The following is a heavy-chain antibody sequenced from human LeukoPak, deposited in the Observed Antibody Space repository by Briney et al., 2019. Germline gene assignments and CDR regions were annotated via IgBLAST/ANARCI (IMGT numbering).Heavy chain of an antibody. CDR2: MYYSGST. Sequence: SETLSLTCSVSGGSISSSGYYWGWIRQAPGKGLEWIGSMYYSGSTSHNPSLRSRVTISVDTSKNQFSLKLSSVTAADTAVYYCARHRVGAGKYFDYWGQGTLVTASS. V-gene: IGHV4-39*01. D-gene: IGHD1-26*01. J-gene: IGHJ4*02. CDR1: GGSISSSGYY. CDR3: ARHRVGAGKYFDY.